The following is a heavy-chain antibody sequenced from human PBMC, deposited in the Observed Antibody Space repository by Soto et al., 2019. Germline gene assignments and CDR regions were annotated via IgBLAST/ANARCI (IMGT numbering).Heavy chain of an antibody. CDR1: CGSFIGYY. D-gene: IGHD6-6*01. Sequence: SETLSLTCAFYCGSFIGYYWSWIRQPPGKGLEWIGEINHSGSTNYNPSLKSRVTISVDTSKNQFSLKLSSVTAADTAVYYCARGTQQLVVGGMDVWGQGTTVTVSS. CDR3: ARGTQQLVVGGMDV. V-gene: IGHV4-34*01. J-gene: IGHJ6*02. CDR2: INHSGST.